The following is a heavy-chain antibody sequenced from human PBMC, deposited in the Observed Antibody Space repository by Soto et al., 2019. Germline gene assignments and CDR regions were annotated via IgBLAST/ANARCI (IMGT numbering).Heavy chain of an antibody. D-gene: IGHD6-19*01. J-gene: IGHJ4*02. CDR1: GYTFTSYA. Sequence: ASVKVSCKASGYTFTSYAMHWVRQAPGQRLEWMGWINAGNGNTKYSQKFQGRVTITRDTSASTAYMELSSLRSEDTAVYHCARSPQWLAPDFDYWGQGTLVTVSS. V-gene: IGHV1-3*01. CDR2: INAGNGNT. CDR3: ARSPQWLAPDFDY.